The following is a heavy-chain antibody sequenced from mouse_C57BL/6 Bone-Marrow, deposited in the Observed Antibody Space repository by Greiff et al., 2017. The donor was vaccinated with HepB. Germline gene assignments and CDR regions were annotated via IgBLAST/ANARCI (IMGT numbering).Heavy chain of an antibody. Sequence: LQQSGAELVRPGASVKLSCTASGFNIKDDYMHWVKQRPEQGLEWIGWIDPENGDTEYASKFQGKATITADTSSNTAYLQLSSLTSEDTAVYYCTTWGRLRRGPAWFAYWGQGTLVTVSA. D-gene: IGHD2-4*01. V-gene: IGHV14-4*01. CDR3: TTWGRLRRGPAWFAY. CDR2: IDPENGDT. CDR1: GFNIKDDY. J-gene: IGHJ3*01.